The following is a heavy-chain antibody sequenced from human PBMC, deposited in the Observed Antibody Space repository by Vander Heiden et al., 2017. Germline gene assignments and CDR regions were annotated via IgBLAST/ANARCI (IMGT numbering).Heavy chain of an antibody. CDR1: GLTVSSNY. Sequence: EVQLVESGGGLIQPGGSLRLSCVASGLTVSSNYMTWLRQAPGKGLEWVSVLYNDGTTYYADSVEGRFTISRDNSQNTLYLQMNSLRAEDTAVYYCARVAGEAGRGKYYFDYWGQGTLVTVSS. D-gene: IGHD3-16*01. V-gene: IGHV3-53*01. CDR2: LYNDGTT. J-gene: IGHJ4*02. CDR3: ARVAGEAGRGKYYFDY.